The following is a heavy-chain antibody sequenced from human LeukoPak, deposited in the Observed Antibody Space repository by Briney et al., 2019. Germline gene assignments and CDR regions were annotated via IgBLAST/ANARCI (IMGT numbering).Heavy chain of an antibody. CDR1: GFTFSSYA. CDR2: ISSSGSTI. D-gene: IGHD3-22*01. Sequence: PGGSLRLSCAASGFTFSSYAMSWVRQAPGKGLEWVSYISSSGSTIYYADSVKGRFTISRDNAKNSLYLQMNSLRAEDTAVYYCARQVRNWFDPWGQGTLVTVSS. V-gene: IGHV3-48*04. J-gene: IGHJ5*02. CDR3: ARQVRNWFDP.